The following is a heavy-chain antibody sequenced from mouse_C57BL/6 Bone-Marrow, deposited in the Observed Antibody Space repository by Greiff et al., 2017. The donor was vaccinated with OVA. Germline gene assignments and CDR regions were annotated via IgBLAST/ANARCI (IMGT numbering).Heavy chain of an antibody. D-gene: IGHD2-4*01. CDR3: ARGGYYDYDGGAWFAY. CDR2: INSNNGGT. V-gene: IGHV1-18*01. Sequence: AQLKESGPELAKPGASVKIPCKASGYTFTDYNMDWVKQSHGKSLEWIGDINSNNGGTIYNQKFKGKATLTVDKSSSTAYMELRSLTSEDTAVYYCARGGYYDYDGGAWFAYWGQGTLVTVSA. CDR1: GYTFTDYN. J-gene: IGHJ3*01.